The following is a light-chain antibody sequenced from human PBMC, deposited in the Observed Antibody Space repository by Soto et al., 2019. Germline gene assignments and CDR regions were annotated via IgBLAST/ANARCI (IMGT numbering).Light chain of an antibody. J-gene: IGKJ5*01. CDR2: GAS. Sequence: EIVLTQSPGTLSLSPGERATLSCRASQSVNSSYLAWYQQKPGQAPRLLIYGASSRATGIPDRFSGSGSGTDFTLTISRLEPEDFAVYYCQQYDSSTITFGQGTRLEIK. V-gene: IGKV3-20*01. CDR3: QQYDSSTIT. CDR1: QSVNSSY.